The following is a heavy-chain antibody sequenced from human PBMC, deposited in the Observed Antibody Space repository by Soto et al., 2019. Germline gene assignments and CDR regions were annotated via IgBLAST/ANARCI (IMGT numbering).Heavy chain of an antibody. CDR3: AREENRWPLAFGLAV. J-gene: IGHJ6*02. V-gene: IGHV3-21*01. CDR1: GFPFTTYS. Sequence: PGGSLRLSCAASGFPFTTYSINWVRQAPGKGLEWVSSINTRSDTFYADSVKGRFTISRDNANNSVSLQMNSLRADDTAVYYCAREENRWPLAFGLAVWGQGTKVTVSS. D-gene: IGHD2-15*01. CDR2: INTRSDT.